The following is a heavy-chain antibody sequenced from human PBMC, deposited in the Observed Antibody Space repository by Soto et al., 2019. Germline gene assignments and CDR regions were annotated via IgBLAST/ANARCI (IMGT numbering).Heavy chain of an antibody. CDR2: TIPILAIT. CDR3: ARGGEGSGSESVFDV. Sequence: QVHLVQSGAVVKKPGSSMTVSCKTSGATFSTYPITWVRQAPGQGLEWMGRTIPILAITDYAQKFQGRVTITADRSTTTAYMELTSLKFEDTAVYYCARGGEGSGSESVFDVWGQGTMVTVSS. D-gene: IGHD3-10*01. J-gene: IGHJ3*01. CDR1: GATFSTYP. V-gene: IGHV1-69*02.